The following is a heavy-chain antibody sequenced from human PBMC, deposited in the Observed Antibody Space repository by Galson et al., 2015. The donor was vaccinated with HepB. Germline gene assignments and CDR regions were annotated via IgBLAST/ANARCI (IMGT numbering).Heavy chain of an antibody. D-gene: IGHD1-1*01. CDR2: IKSKTDGGTT. V-gene: IGHV3-15*07. J-gene: IGHJ6*02. CDR3: TTCPPTNTYYYYGMDV. Sequence: SLRLSCAASGFTFSNAWMNWVRQAPGKGLEWVGRIKSKTDGGTTDYAAPVKGRFTISRDDSKNTLYLQMNSLKTEDTAVYYCTTCPPTNTYYYYGMDVWGQGTTVTVSS. CDR1: GFTFSNAW.